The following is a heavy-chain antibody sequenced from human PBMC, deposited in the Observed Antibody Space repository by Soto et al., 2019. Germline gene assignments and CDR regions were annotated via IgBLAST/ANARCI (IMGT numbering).Heavy chain of an antibody. D-gene: IGHD3-10*01. Sequence: PGGSLRLSCEASGFTFNTYGMHWLRQTPGKGLEWVAVISYDGSDKYYADSVKGRFTISRDNSKNTLYLQMNSLRAEDTAVYYCAKDARRWGNGSGRRNIAPYYYYGMDVWCQGTTVTVSS. J-gene: IGHJ6*02. CDR2: ISYDGSDK. CDR1: GFTFNTYG. V-gene: IGHV3-30*18. CDR3: AKDARRWGNGSGRRNIAPYYYYGMDV.